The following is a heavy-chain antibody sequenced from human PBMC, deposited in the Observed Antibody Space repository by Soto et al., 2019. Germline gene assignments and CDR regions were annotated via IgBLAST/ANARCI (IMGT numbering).Heavy chain of an antibody. V-gene: IGHV5-51*01. J-gene: IGHJ4*02. CDR1: GYSFRNYW. D-gene: IGHD2-15*01. CDR2: IYPGDSDT. CDR3: ARHDTTDHESGAHFYGDY. Sequence: GESLKIACEGSGYSFRNYWIGWVRQVPGTGLEWVGIIYPGDSDTIYNPSFQGHVIISADKSISTAYLQWSSLKASDTAIYYCARHDTTDHESGAHFYGDYWGRGTQVSVSS.